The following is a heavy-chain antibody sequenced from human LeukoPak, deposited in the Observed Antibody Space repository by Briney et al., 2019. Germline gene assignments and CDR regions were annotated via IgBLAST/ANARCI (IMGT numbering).Heavy chain of an antibody. CDR3: ARDRAYSISRGYAFDL. J-gene: IGHJ3*01. D-gene: IGHD6-6*01. Sequence: SETLSLTCTVSGGSVSSNFWSWIRQPPGKGLECIGYIDDGGSTKYNPSLKSRVTISLDTSKNQFSLRMTSVAAADTAVYYCARDRAYSISRGYAFDLWGQGTMVTVSS. CDR1: GGSVSSNF. CDR2: IDDGGST. V-gene: IGHV4-59*02.